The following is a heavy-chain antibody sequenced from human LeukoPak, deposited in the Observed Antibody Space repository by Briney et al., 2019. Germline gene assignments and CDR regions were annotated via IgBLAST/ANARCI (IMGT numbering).Heavy chain of an antibody. CDR2: ISAYNGNT. V-gene: IGHV1-18*01. D-gene: IGHD6-13*01. CDR1: GYTFTSYG. Sequence: GASVRVSCKASGYTFTSYGISWVRQAPGQGLEWMGWISAYNGNTNYAQKLQGRVTMTTDTSTSTAYMELRSLRSDDTAVYYCARGARVSSSFPFDYWGQGTLVTVSS. J-gene: IGHJ4*02. CDR3: ARGARVSSSFPFDY.